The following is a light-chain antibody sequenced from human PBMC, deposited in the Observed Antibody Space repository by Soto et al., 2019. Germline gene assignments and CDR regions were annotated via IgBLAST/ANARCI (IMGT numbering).Light chain of an antibody. CDR2: ENT. J-gene: IGLJ2*01. V-gene: IGLV1-40*01. CDR1: SSNIGAVFD. CDR3: QSYDSGLSGWL. Sequence: QAVVTQPPSVSGAPGQRVTIPCTGSSSNIGAVFDVHWYQQVPGTAPKLLIYENTKRPSGVPDRFSGSKSGTSASLAITGLQAEDEADYYCQSYDSGLSGWLFGGGTKLTVL.